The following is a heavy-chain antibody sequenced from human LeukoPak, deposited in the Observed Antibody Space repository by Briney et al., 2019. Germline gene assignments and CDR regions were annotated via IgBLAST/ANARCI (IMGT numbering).Heavy chain of an antibody. D-gene: IGHD2-2*01. CDR1: GGSISSSSYY. J-gene: IGHJ5*02. CDR2: IYYSGST. V-gene: IGHV4-39*07. CDR3: ARWGTYASTFNWFDP. Sequence: SETLSLTCTVSGGSISSSSYYWGWIRQPPGKGLEWIGSIYYSGSTYYNPSLKSRVTISVDTSKNQFSLSLSSVTTADTAVYYCARWGTYASTFNWFDPWGQGTLVTVSS.